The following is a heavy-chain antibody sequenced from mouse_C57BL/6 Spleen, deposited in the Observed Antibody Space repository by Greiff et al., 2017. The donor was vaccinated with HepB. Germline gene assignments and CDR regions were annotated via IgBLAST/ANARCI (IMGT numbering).Heavy chain of an antibody. D-gene: IGHD1-1*01. CDR2: IWSDGST. J-gene: IGHJ1*03. CDR1: GFSLTSYG. Sequence: VKLVESGPGLVAPSQSLSISCTVSGFSLTSYGVHWVRQPPGKGLEWLVVIWSDGSTTYNSALKSRRSISKDNSKSQVFLKMNSLQTDDTAMYYCARHRSSSYWYFDVWGTGTTVTVSS. V-gene: IGHV2-6-1*01. CDR3: ARHRSSSYWYFDV.